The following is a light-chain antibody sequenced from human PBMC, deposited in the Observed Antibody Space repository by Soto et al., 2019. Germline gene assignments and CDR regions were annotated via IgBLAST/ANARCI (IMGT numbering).Light chain of an antibody. Sequence: QSVLTQPASVSGSPGQSITISCTGPSSDIGYYFYVSWYQQHPGKAPKLILYDVDKRPSGVSDRFSGSKSDNTASLTISGLQAEDEADYYCSSYRSSSTLGVFGGGTKLTVL. CDR1: SSDIGYYFY. V-gene: IGLV2-14*03. J-gene: IGLJ3*02. CDR3: SSYRSSSTLGV. CDR2: DVD.